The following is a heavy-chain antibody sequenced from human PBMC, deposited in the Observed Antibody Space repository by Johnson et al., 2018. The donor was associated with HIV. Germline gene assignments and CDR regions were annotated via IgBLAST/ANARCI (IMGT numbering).Heavy chain of an antibody. Sequence: VQVVESGGGLVQPGGSLRLSCAASGFTVSSNYMSWVRQAPGKGLEWVSVIYSGGSTYYADSRKGRFTISRDNSKNTLYLQMNSLRAEDTAVYYCARDRGYCTNGVCYYDAFDIWGQGTMVTVSA. J-gene: IGHJ3*02. CDR2: IYSGGST. CDR3: ARDRGYCTNGVCYYDAFDI. D-gene: IGHD2-8*01. CDR1: GFTVSSNY. V-gene: IGHV3-66*01.